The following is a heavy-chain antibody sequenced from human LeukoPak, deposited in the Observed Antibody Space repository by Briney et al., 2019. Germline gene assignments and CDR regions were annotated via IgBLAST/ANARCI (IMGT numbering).Heavy chain of an antibody. Sequence: SETLSLTCTVSGGSISSYYWSWIRQPPGKGLEWIGYIYYSGSTNYNPSLKSRVTISVDTSKNQFSLELSSVTAADTAVYYCARAGGKQYFDYWGQGTLVTVSS. CDR3: ARAGGKQYFDY. CDR2: IYYSGST. J-gene: IGHJ4*02. D-gene: IGHD1-26*01. V-gene: IGHV4-59*01. CDR1: GGSISSYY.